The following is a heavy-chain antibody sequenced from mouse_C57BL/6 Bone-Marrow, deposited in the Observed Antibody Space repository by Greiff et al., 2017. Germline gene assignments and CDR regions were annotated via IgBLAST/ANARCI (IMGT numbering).Heavy chain of an antibody. V-gene: IGHV5-12*01. D-gene: IGHD1-2*01. J-gene: IGHJ4*01. CDR2: ISNGGGST. CDR1: GFTFSDYY. Sequence: EVKLVESGGGLVQPGGSLKLSCAASGFTFSDYYMYWVRQTPEKRLEWVAYISNGGGSTYYPDTVKGRFTISRDTAKNTRYLQMSRLKSEDTAMYYCARPATTPFYAMDYWGQGTSVTVSS. CDR3: ARPATTPFYAMDY.